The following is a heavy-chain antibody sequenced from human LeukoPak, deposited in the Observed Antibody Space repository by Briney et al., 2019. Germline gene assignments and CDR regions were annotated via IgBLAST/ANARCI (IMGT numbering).Heavy chain of an antibody. CDR1: GYSFTGYY. Sequence: EASVKVSCKASGYSFTGYYIHWVRQAPGQGLEWMGWINPNSGGTNYAQKLQGRVTMTTDTSTSTAYMELRSLRSDDTAVYYCARDLPPIYCSSTSCRGPVYYYYYMDVWGKGTTVTVSS. V-gene: IGHV1-2*02. CDR2: INPNSGGT. CDR3: ARDLPPIYCSSTSCRGPVYYYYYMDV. D-gene: IGHD2-2*01. J-gene: IGHJ6*03.